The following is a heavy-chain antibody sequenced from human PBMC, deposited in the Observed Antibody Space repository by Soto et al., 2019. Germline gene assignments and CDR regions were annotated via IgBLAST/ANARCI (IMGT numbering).Heavy chain of an antibody. CDR3: ARAVYCTTANCRDDCHYYNIDD. Sequence: QVQLQESGPGLVEPSGTLSLTCFVSGDSITNTYWWSWVRKAPGKGLKWIRAIFHTGGKIYIPSLSGRISISVDSSNIQSSRKLTSVLAADSAVYYCARAVYCTTANCRDDCHYYNIDDWCQVTAVTVSS. CDR1: GDSITNTYW. D-gene: IGHD2-8*01. CDR2: IFHTGGK. J-gene: IGHJ6*02. V-gene: IGHV4-4*02.